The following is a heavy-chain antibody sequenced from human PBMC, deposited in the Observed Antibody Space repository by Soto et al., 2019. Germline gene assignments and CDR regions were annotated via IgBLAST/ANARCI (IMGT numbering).Heavy chain of an antibody. D-gene: IGHD3-10*01. V-gene: IGHV1-69*13. CDR2: IMPIFGTP. CDR3: ARVHSSGIFYFVDP. CDR1: GGTFDSYV. Sequence: SVKVSCKASGGTFDSYVISWLRQAPGQGLEWMGGIMPIFGTPNYAQKFRGRVTISADESTGTAYLELSSLTSDDTAVYYCARVHSSGIFYFVDPWGQGTLVTVSS. J-gene: IGHJ5*02.